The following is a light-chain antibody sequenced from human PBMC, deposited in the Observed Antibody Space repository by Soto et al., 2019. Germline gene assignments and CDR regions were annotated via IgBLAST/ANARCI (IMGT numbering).Light chain of an antibody. Sequence: QSALTQPASVSGSPGQSITISCSGVSGDVGNYNLVSWYQQYPGKAPALLIYEDDKRPSGVSNRFSGSKSDSTASLTISGLQAEDEADYYCSSYTSRSTLVFGTGTKLTVL. CDR1: SGDVGNYNL. CDR2: EDD. V-gene: IGLV2-14*02. CDR3: SSYTSRSTLV. J-gene: IGLJ1*01.